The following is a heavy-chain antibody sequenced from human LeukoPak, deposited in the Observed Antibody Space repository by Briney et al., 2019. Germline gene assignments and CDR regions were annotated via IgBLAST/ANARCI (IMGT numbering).Heavy chain of an antibody. V-gene: IGHV4-34*01. CDR2: INHSGST. D-gene: IGHD3-10*01. CDR3: AKVAKYYYGSETYFFFED. CDR1: GGSFSGYY. J-gene: IGHJ4*02. Sequence: SETLSLTCAVYGGSFSGYYWSWIRQPPGKGLEWIGEINHSGSTNYNPSLKSRVTISVDMSKNQFSLSLRSVTAADTAVYYCAKVAKYYYGSETYFFFEDWGQGTLVTVSS.